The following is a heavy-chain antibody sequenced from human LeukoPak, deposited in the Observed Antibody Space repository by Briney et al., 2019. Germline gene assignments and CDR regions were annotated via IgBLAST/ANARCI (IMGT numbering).Heavy chain of an antibody. Sequence: PSETLSLTCSVSGASIRSGDYYWSWVRQPPGKGLEWIGYISHSGSTFYNPSLKSRVTISVDTSKNQFSLKLNSVTAADTAVYYCAGDSDFGRGYWGQGTLVTVSS. D-gene: IGHD3/OR15-3a*01. V-gene: IGHV4-30-4*08. CDR3: AGDSDFGRGY. J-gene: IGHJ4*02. CDR1: GASIRSGDYY. CDR2: ISHSGST.